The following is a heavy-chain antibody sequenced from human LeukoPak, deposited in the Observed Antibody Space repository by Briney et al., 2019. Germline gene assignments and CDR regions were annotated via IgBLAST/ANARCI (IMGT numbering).Heavy chain of an antibody. J-gene: IGHJ6*03. V-gene: IGHV3-66*02. D-gene: IGHD5-18*01. CDR1: GFTVSSNY. CDR3: ARERYSYGPRGYYYYMDV. Sequence: GGSLRLSCAASGFTVSSNYMSWVRQAPGQGLEWVSVIYSGGSTYYAGSATGRFTISRDNSKNTLNIQMNSLRAEDTAVYYCARERYSYGPRGYYYYMDVWGKGTTVTVSS. CDR2: IYSGGST.